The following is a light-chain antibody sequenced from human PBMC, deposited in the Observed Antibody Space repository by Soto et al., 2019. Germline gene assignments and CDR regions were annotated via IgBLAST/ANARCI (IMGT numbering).Light chain of an antibody. V-gene: IGKV3-20*01. Sequence: EIVLTQSPGTLSLSPGERATLSCRASKSVSSNFLAWYQLRPGQAPRLLLYGTSSRATGIPDMFSGSGSGSDFTLTISRLEPEDFPVYCCHEDSSSITFGEGTRVDVK. CDR1: KSVSSNF. CDR3: HEDSSSIT. CDR2: GTS. J-gene: IGKJ4*01.